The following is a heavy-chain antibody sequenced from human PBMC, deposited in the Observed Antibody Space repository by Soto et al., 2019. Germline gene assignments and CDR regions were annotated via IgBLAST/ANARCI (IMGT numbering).Heavy chain of an antibody. Sequence: SETLSLTCTVSGASINTFYWSWVRQPAGKGLEWIGRIFSSGSTSFNPSLESRVAMSVDTSKNHFSLNLSSVTAADMAVYYCAREGSYSAYNFAHGIPLWSFDFWGQGALVTVSS. CDR1: GASINTFY. CDR3: AREGSYSAYNFAHGIPLWSFDF. V-gene: IGHV4-4*07. D-gene: IGHD5-12*01. CDR2: IFSSGST. J-gene: IGHJ4*02.